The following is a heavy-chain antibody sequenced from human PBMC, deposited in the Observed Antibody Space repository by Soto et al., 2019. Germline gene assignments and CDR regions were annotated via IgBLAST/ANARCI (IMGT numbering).Heavy chain of an antibody. V-gene: IGHV1-18*04. CDR3: ARHQRYYGSGYYYSDS. Sequence: EASVKVSCKASGYTFISYGISWVRQAPGQGLEWVGWMSAFTGKADYAQIFQDRVTMTTDTSTSTAYMELRSLRSDDTAVYYCARHQRYYGSGYYYSDSWGQGTLVTVYS. CDR2: MSAFTGKA. D-gene: IGHD3-10*01. J-gene: IGHJ1*01. CDR1: GYTFISYG.